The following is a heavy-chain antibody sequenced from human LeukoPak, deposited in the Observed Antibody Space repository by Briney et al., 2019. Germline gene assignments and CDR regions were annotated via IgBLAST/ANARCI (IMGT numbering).Heavy chain of an antibody. J-gene: IGHJ3*02. CDR2: INHSGST. V-gene: IGHV4-34*01. CDR1: GGSFSGYY. D-gene: IGHD6-19*01. CDR3: ARAETDSSRNAFDI. Sequence: SETLSLTCAVYGGSFSGYYWSWIRQPPGKGLEWIGEINHSGSTNYNPSLKSRVTISVDTSKNQFSLKLSSVTAADTAVYYCARAETDSSRNAFDICGQGTMVTVSS.